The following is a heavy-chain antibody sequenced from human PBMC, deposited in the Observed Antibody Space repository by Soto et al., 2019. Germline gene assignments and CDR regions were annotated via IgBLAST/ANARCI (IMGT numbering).Heavy chain of an antibody. J-gene: IGHJ4*02. CDR2: SSHTGDT. CDR3: ARIVVGVTVDL. V-gene: IGHV4-61*01. D-gene: IGHD1-26*01. Sequence: QVQLRESGPGLLKPSETLSLTCTVSDASVWSDSYFWTWIRQLPGKGLEWIAYSSHTGDTNYNPSLKSRVTISIDTSRNQFSLTVTSVTAADTAVYFCARIVVGVTVDLWGQGSLVTVSS. CDR1: DASVWSDSYF.